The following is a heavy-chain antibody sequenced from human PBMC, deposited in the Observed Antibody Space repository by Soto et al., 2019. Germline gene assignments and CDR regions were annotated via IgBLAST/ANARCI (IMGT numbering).Heavy chain of an antibody. D-gene: IGHD6-6*01. CDR3: SSESEQLPRENAFDI. Sequence: QVQLVQSGAEVQKPGSSVKVSCKASGGTFSSYAISWVRQAPGQGLEWMGGIIPIFGTANYAQKFQGRVTITADESTSTAYMELSILLSDDTAVYYCSSESEQLPRENAFDIWGQGTMVTVS. V-gene: IGHV1-69*12. CDR1: GGTFSSYA. CDR2: IIPIFGTA. J-gene: IGHJ3*02.